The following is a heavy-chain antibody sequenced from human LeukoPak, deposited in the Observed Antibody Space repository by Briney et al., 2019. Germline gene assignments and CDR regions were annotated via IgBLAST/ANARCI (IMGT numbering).Heavy chain of an antibody. V-gene: IGHV1-8*01. CDR2: MNPNSGNT. D-gene: IGHD3-3*01. Sequence: ASVKVFCKASGYTFTSYDINWVRQATGQGLEWMGWMNPNSGNTGYAQKFQGRVTMTRNTSISTAYMELSSLRSEDTAVYYCARGPALRFRSSNWFDPWGQGTLVTVSS. J-gene: IGHJ5*02. CDR3: ARGPALRFRSSNWFDP. CDR1: GYTFTSYD.